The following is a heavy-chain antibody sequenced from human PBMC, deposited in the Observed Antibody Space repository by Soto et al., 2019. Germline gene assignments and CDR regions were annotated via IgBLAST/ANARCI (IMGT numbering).Heavy chain of an antibody. D-gene: IGHD3-22*01. CDR3: ARALLDYYDSSGTGGFDY. CDR2: IYPGDSDT. Sequence: PGESLKISCKGSGYSFTSYWIGWVRQMPGKGLEWMGIIYPGDSDTRYSPSFQGQVTISADKSISTAYLQWSSLKASDTAMYYCARALLDYYDSSGTGGFDYWGQGTLVTVSS. CDR1: GYSFTSYW. V-gene: IGHV5-51*01. J-gene: IGHJ4*02.